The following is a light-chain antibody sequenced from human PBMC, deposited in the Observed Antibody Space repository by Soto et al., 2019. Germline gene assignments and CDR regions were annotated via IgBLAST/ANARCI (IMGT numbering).Light chain of an antibody. Sequence: QSALTQPASVSGSPGQSITISCTGTSSDVGGYNYVSWYQQHPGKAPKLMIYEVSNRPSGVSNRFSGSKSGNTASLTISGRQADDEAAYYCTSYTTTSTVVFGGGTKVTVL. CDR1: SSDVGGYNY. CDR3: TSYTTTSTVV. V-gene: IGLV2-14*01. CDR2: EVS. J-gene: IGLJ2*01.